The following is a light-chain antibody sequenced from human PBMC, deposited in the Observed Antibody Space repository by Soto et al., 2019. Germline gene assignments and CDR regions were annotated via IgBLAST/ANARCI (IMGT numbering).Light chain of an antibody. V-gene: IGKV3-20*01. CDR3: QLYGRSPFT. CDR1: QSVSSNN. CDR2: GAS. J-gene: IGKJ3*01. Sequence: EIVLTQSPGTLSLSPGERATLSCRASQSVSSNNLAWYQQRPGQAPRVVIYGASTRATGIPERFSGSGSGTDFTLTISRLVPEDFAVYYCQLYGRSPFTFGPGTKVHIK.